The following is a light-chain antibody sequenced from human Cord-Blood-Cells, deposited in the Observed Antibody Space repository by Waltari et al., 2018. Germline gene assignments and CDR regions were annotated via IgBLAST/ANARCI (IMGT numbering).Light chain of an antibody. J-gene: IGLJ2*01. CDR1: SSDAGGYNY. CDR3: SSYTSSSTVV. V-gene: IGLV2-14*01. Sequence: QSALTQPSSVHWSPAQTITISCTGTSSDAGGYNYVSWYQQHPGKAPKLMIYEVSNRPSGVSNRFSGSKSGNTASLTISGLQAEDEADYYCSSYTSSSTVVFGGGTKLTVL. CDR2: EVS.